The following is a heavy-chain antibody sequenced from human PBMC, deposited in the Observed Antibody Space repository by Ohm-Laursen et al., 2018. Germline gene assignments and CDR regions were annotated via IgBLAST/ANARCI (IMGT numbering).Heavy chain of an antibody. Sequence: SLRLSCAASGFSFNDYGMHRVRQAPGKGLEWVAVIWYDGSNKYYADSVKGRFTISRDNSKNTLYLQMNSLRAGDTAVYYCARGRNWGYWYFDLWGRGTLVTVSS. CDR1: GFSFNDYG. J-gene: IGHJ2*01. CDR3: ARGRNWGYWYFDL. CDR2: IWYDGSNK. D-gene: IGHD7-27*01. V-gene: IGHV3-33*01.